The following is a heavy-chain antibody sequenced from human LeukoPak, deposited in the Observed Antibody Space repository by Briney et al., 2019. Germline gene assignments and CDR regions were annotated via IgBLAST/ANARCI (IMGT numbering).Heavy chain of an antibody. CDR1: GGSISSYY. V-gene: IGHV4-59*01. J-gene: IGHJ3*02. Sequence: PSETLSLTCTVSGGSISSYYWSWIRQPPGKGLEWIGYIYYSGSTNYNPSLKSRVTISVDTSKNQFSLKLSSVTAADTAVYYCARDRWDGYISEAFDIWGQGTMVTVSS. CDR3: ARDRWDGYISEAFDI. D-gene: IGHD5-24*01. CDR2: IYYSGST.